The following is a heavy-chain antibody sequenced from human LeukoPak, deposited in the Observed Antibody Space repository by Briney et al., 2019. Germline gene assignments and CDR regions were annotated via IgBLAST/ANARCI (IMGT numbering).Heavy chain of an antibody. CDR1: GFTFSSYA. V-gene: IGHV3-30*04. CDR3: ARDSGDYCSSTSCYAGFDY. Sequence: PGRSLRLSCAASGFTFSSYAMHWVRQAPGKGLEWVAVISYDGSNKYYADSVKGRFTISRDNSKNTLYQQMNSLRAEDTAVYYCARDSGDYCSSTSCYAGFDYWGQGTLVTVSS. D-gene: IGHD2-2*01. CDR2: ISYDGSNK. J-gene: IGHJ4*02.